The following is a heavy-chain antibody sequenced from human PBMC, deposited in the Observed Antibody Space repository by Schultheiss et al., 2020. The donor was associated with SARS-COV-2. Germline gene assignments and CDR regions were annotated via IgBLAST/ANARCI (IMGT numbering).Heavy chain of an antibody. V-gene: IGHV3-23*01. Sequence: GGSLRLSCAASGFTVSSNHMSWVRQAPGKGLEWVSAISGSGGSTYYADSVKGRFTISRDNSKNTLYLQMNGLRAEDTAEYYCTNVERHNYWGQGTLVTVSS. CDR1: GFTVSSNH. CDR3: TNVERHNY. D-gene: IGHD1-1*01. CDR2: ISGSGGST. J-gene: IGHJ4*02.